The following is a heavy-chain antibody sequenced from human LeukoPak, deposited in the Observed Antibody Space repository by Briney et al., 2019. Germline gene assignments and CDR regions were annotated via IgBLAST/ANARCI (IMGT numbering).Heavy chain of an antibody. V-gene: IGHV3-7*04. CDR2: IKQDGSQK. D-gene: IGHD3-3*01. CDR3: ARVLYYDFWSGYSSFGWFDP. Sequence: GGSLRLSCAASGFTFSSYWMSWVRQAPGKGLEWVANIKQDGSQKYYVDSVKGRFTISRDNAKNSLYLQMNSLRAEDTAVYYCARVLYYDFWSGYSSFGWFDPWGQGTLVTVSS. J-gene: IGHJ5*02. CDR1: GFTFSSYW.